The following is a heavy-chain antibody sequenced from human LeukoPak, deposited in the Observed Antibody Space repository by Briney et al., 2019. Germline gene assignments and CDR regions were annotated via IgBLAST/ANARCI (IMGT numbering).Heavy chain of an antibody. CDR2: IHTSGNT. V-gene: IGHV4-61*02. CDR3: ARSGGIVVVPAAQYYYYYYMDV. J-gene: IGHJ6*03. CDR1: GDSISSGSYY. Sequence: MPSETLSLTCIVSGDSISSGSYYWTWLRQPAGKGLEWIGRIHTSGNTNYSPSLKSRVTISRDTSKNQFSLKLSSVTAADTAVYYCARSGGIVVVPAAQYYYYYYMDVWGKGTTVTVSS. D-gene: IGHD2-2*01.